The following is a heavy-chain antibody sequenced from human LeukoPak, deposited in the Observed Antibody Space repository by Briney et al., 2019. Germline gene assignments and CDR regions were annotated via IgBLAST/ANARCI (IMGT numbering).Heavy chain of an antibody. V-gene: IGHV3-7*04. J-gene: IGHJ4*02. D-gene: IGHD6-25*01. Sequence: GGSQTLFCAASGFTFSKYWMSWARQAPGGGLECVTNIKQDGNEKYYVDSVKGRFTISRDNAKNSLYLQMNSVSAEDTAVYYCARDEAAVPGGDSWGQGTLVTVSS. CDR1: GFTFSKYW. CDR2: IKQDGNEK. CDR3: ARDEAAVPGGDS.